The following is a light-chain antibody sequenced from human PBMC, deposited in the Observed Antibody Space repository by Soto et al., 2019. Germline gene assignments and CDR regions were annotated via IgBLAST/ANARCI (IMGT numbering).Light chain of an antibody. V-gene: IGKV3-20*01. CDR2: GAS. CDR3: QQYDDSRRLT. CDR1: QSVSSSY. Sequence: EIVLTQSPATLSLSPGARATLSCRASQSVSSSYLAWYQQKPREAPSLLIYGASSRATGIPDRFSGSGSVTDFNLTISSLEPEDVAVDYYQQYDDSRRLTFGQGTRLEIK. J-gene: IGKJ5*01.